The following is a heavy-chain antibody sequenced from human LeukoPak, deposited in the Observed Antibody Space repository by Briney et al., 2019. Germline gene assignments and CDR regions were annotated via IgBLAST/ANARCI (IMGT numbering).Heavy chain of an antibody. Sequence: SETLSLTCTVSGGSISSGVYYWSWIRQHPGKGLEWIGYIYYSGSTYYNPSLKSRVTISVDTSKNQFSLKLSSVTAADTAVYYCARRSGSSYYFDYWGQGTLVTVSS. J-gene: IGHJ4*02. CDR2: IYYSGST. CDR1: GGSISSGVYY. D-gene: IGHD1-26*01. CDR3: ARRSGSSYYFDY. V-gene: IGHV4-31*03.